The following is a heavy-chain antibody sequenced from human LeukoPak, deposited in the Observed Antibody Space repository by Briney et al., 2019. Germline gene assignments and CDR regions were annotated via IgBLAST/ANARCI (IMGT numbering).Heavy chain of an antibody. CDR1: GGSFSGYY. J-gene: IGHJ6*02. CDR2: INHSGST. Sequence: SETLSPTCAVYGGSFSGYYWSWIRQPPGKGLEWIGEINHSGSTNYNPSLKSRVTISVDTSKNQFSLKLSSVTAADTAVYYCARAEGYYYYGMDVWGQGTTVTVSS. V-gene: IGHV4-34*01. CDR3: ARAEGYYYYGMDV.